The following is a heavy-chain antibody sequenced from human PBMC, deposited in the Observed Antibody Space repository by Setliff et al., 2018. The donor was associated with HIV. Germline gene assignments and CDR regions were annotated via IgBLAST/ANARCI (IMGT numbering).Heavy chain of an antibody. Sequence: SETLSLTCNVSGDSLTSGRYFWGWIRQTPGKGLDWIGTIYYSGDTYYNPSLKSRVSISIDTSKSQVFLRLTSVTAADTAVYYCARATVAIFGVVTAILHYFDYWGQGTLVTVSS. CDR1: GDSLTSGRYF. CDR3: ARATVAIFGVVTAILHYFDY. J-gene: IGHJ4*02. CDR2: IYYSGDT. V-gene: IGHV4-39*07. D-gene: IGHD3-3*01.